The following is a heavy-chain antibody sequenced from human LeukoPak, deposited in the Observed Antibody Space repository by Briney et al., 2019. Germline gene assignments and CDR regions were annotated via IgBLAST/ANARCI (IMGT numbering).Heavy chain of an antibody. CDR1: GYNFATYW. CDR3: ARDGSCSSSSCFKD. D-gene: IGHD2-2*01. Sequence: GESLKISFEASGYNFATYWIAWGRQMPGKGLEGMGNIYPGDSDARYSPSFQGQVTISADKSNRIAYLQWSSLKDSDTAMYYCARDGSCSSSSCFKDWGQGTLVTVSS. V-gene: IGHV5-51*01. J-gene: IGHJ4*02. CDR2: IYPGDSDA.